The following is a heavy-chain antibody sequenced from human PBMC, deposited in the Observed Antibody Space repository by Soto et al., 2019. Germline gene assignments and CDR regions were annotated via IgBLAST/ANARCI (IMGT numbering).Heavy chain of an antibody. J-gene: IGHJ3*02. D-gene: IGHD1-26*01. V-gene: IGHV3-48*02. CDR3: ARDIPIVGATYHSVGAFDI. CDR2: ISSSSSTI. CDR1: GFTFSSYS. Sequence: GGSLRLSCAASGFTFSSYSMNWVRQAPGKGLEWVSYISSSSSTIYYADSVKGRFTISRDNAKNSLYLQMNSLRDENTAVYYCARDIPIVGATYHSVGAFDIWGQGTMVTVSS.